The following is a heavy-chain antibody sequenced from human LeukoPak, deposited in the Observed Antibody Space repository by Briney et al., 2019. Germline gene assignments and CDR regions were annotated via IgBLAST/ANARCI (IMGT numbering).Heavy chain of an antibody. Sequence: GGSLRLSCAASGCTFSTFEMNWVRQAPGKGLEWVSFISSSAGIIYYADSVKGRFTISRDNAKNSLNLQMNSLRAEDTAVYYCARGGNTGYNYNAFDMWGQGTMVIVSA. CDR1: GCTFSTFE. D-gene: IGHD3-22*01. CDR2: ISSSAGII. V-gene: IGHV3-48*03. J-gene: IGHJ3*02. CDR3: ARGGNTGYNYNAFDM.